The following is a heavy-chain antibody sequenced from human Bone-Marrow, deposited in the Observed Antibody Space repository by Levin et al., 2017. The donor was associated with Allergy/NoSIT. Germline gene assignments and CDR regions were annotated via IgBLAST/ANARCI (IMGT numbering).Heavy chain of an antibody. CDR2: ISWDSNNV. D-gene: IGHD3-10*01. V-gene: IGHV3-9*01. J-gene: IGHJ5*02. CDR3: ARDRAHYYGSGSYYRFDP. Sequence: SLKISCASSGFTFEDFAMHWVRQTPGKGLEWVSGISWDSNNVDYADSLKGRFTVSRDNAKKSLYLQLNSLTPEDTGLYFCARDRAHYYGSGSYYRFDPRGQGTLVTVSS. CDR1: GFTFEDFA.